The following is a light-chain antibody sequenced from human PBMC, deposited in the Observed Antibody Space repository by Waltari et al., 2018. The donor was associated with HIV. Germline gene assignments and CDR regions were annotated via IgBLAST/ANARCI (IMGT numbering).Light chain of an antibody. Sequence: QSALTQPASVSASPGQSITISCTGSSDDVGGYTYVSWYQPFPGQAPKLLISEDTDRASGISLRFSGSKSANTASLTISGLRPEDEADYFCASFSSTSTYVFGTGTKVTVL. CDR1: SDDVGGYTY. CDR3: ASFSSTSTYV. J-gene: IGLJ1*01. CDR2: EDT. V-gene: IGLV2-14*01.